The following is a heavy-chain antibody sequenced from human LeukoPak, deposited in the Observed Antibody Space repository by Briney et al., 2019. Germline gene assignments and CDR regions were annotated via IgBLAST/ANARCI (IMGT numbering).Heavy chain of an antibody. V-gene: IGHV1-69*13. Sequence: SVKVSCKVSGYTLTELSMHWVRQAPGQGLEWMGGIIPIFGTANYAQKFQGRVMITADESTSTAYMELSSLRSEDTAVYYCARDPIYSGSYRGGGYWGQGTLVTVSS. D-gene: IGHD1-26*01. CDR2: IIPIFGTA. J-gene: IGHJ4*02. CDR3: ARDPIYSGSYRGGGY. CDR1: GYTLTELS.